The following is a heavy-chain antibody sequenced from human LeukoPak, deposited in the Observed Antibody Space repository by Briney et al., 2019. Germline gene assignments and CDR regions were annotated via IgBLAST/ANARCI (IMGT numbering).Heavy chain of an antibody. V-gene: IGHV4-59*08. CDR2: IYYSGST. J-gene: IGHJ6*02. CDR1: GGSISSYY. CDR3: ARRNDVMDV. D-gene: IGHD1-1*01. Sequence: SETLSLTCTVSGGSISSYYWSWIRQPPGKGLEWIGYIYYSGSTNYNPSLKSRVTISVDTSKNQFSLRLSSVTAADTAIYYCARRNDVMDVWGQGTTVTVSS.